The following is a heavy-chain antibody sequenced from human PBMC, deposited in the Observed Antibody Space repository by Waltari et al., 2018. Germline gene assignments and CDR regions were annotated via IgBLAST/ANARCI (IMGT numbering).Heavy chain of an antibody. V-gene: IGHV3-23*01. CDR2: ISGSGGST. CDR3: AKSNIVVVTAKRYYFDY. CDR1: GFTFSSYA. D-gene: IGHD2-21*02. Sequence: EVQLLESGGGLVQPGGSLRLSCAASGFTFSSYAMSWVRQAQGKGLEWVSAISGSGGSTYYADSVKGRFTISRDNSKNTLYLQMNSLRAEDTAVYYCAKSNIVVVTAKRYYFDYWGQGTLVTVSS. J-gene: IGHJ4*02.